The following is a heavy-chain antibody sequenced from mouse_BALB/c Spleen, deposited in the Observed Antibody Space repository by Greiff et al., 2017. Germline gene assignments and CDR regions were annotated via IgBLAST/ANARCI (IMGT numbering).Heavy chain of an antibody. D-gene: IGHD2-4*01. V-gene: IGHV5-6-4*01. CDR1: GFTFSSYT. J-gene: IGHJ2*01. CDR2: ISSGGSYT. CDR3: TRDDYAYFDY. Sequence: EVQLQQSGGGLVKPGGSLKLSCAASGFTFSSYTMSWVRQTPEKRLEWVATISSGGSYTYYPDSVKGRFTISRDNAKNTLYLQMSSLKSEDTAMYYCTRDDYAYFDYWGQGTTLTVSS.